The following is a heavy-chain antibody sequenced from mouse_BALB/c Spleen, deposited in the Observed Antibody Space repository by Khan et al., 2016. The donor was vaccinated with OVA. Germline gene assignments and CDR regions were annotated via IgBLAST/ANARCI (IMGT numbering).Heavy chain of an antibody. CDR2: ISTGDTT. V-gene: IGHV5-6-5*01. CDR1: GFTFSNHA. Sequence: EVKLEESGGGLVKPGGSLKVSCAASGFTFSNHAMSWVRQTPEKRLEWVASISTGDTTYYPDSVKGRFTISRDNARNILYLQMSSLRSDDTAMYYCARDYWFVYWGQGTLVTVSA. CDR3: ARDYWFVY. J-gene: IGHJ3*01.